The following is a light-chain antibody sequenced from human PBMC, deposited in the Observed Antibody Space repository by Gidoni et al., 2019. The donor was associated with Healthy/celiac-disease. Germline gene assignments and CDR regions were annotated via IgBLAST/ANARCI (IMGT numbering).Light chain of an antibody. V-gene: IGLV1-40*01. CDR2: GNS. Sequence: QSVLTQPPSVSGAPGQRVTISCTGCSSHIGAGYDVHWYQQLPGTAPKLLIYGNSNRPSGVPDRFSGSKSGTSASLAITGLQAEDEADYYCQSYDSSLSAVVFGGGTKLTVL. CDR3: QSYDSSLSAVV. CDR1: SSHIGAGYD. J-gene: IGLJ2*01.